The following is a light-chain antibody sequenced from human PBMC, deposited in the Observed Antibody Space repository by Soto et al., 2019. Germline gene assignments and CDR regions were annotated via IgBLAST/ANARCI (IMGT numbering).Light chain of an antibody. J-gene: IGLJ2*01. CDR1: SGDVGGYNY. Sequence: QSALTQPASVSGSPGQSITISCTGTSGDVGGYNYVSWYQQHPGKAPKLMIYEVSHRPSGVSNRFSGSKSGNTASLTISGLQAEDEADCYCSSYTSISTVVFGGGTKLTVL. V-gene: IGLV2-14*01. CDR3: SSYTSISTVV. CDR2: EVS.